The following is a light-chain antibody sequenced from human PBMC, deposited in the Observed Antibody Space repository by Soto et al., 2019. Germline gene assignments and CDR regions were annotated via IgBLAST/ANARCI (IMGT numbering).Light chain of an antibody. J-gene: IGKJ5*01. CDR3: QQSYTAPSIT. CDR1: QSISSS. CDR2: GVS. Sequence: DIQMTQSPSSLSASVGDKVTITCRASQSISSSLNWYQQKLGKAPNLLIYGVSRLQGGVPSRFSGSGSGTDFTLSISSLQPEDFATYYCQQSYTAPSITFGQGTRLEIK. V-gene: IGKV1-39*01.